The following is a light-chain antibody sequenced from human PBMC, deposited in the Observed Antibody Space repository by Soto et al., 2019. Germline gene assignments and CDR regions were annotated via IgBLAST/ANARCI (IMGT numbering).Light chain of an antibody. V-gene: IGKV1-39*01. Sequence: IHMTQSPSSLSASVGDRVTITCRATQNIREFLNWYQQKPGKAPKLLIYGASSLESGVPSRFSGSGSGTDFTLTISSLQPEDFTTYFCQHSDSAPLTFGGGTKVE. CDR1: QNIREF. CDR2: GAS. J-gene: IGKJ4*01. CDR3: QHSDSAPLT.